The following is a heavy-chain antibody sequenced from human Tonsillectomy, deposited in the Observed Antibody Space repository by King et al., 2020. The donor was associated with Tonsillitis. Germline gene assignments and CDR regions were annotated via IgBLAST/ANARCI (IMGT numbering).Heavy chain of an antibody. CDR2: INPNSGGT. Sequence: HVQLVESGAEVKKPGASAKFSCKASGYTFTGYYMHWVRQAPGQGLEWMGWINPNSGGTNYAQKFQGRVTMTRDTSISTAYMELSRLRSDDPAVYYCARDRGYCTGGSCPGGLSLDYWGQGTLVTVSS. J-gene: IGHJ4*02. V-gene: IGHV1-2*02. D-gene: IGHD2-15*01. CDR3: ARDRGYCTGGSCPGGLSLDY. CDR1: GYTFTGYY.